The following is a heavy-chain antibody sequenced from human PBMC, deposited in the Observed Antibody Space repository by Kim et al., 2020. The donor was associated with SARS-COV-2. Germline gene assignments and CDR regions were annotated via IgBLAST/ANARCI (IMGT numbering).Heavy chain of an antibody. CDR1: GDSIISGHNY. J-gene: IGHJ4*02. CDR2: IYYSGST. CDR3: ARHAETGSGSLDY. V-gene: IGHV4-31*03. D-gene: IGHD3-10*01. Sequence: SETLSLTCTVSGDSIISGHNYWTWIRQHPGKGLEWIGYIYYSGSTYYNPSLESRVTISVDTSTNQFSLRLSSVTAADTALYYCARHAETGSGSLDYCGQG.